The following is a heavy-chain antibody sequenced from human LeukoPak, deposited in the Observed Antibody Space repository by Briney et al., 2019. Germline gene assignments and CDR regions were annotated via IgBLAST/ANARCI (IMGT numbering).Heavy chain of an antibody. CDR3: ARVRSSWYTDAFDI. J-gene: IGHJ3*02. V-gene: IGHV5-51*01. CDR2: IYPADSDM. CDR1: EYCFPTDW. D-gene: IGHD3-3*01. Sequence: GESLKISCQGSEYCFPTDWIASVRQMPGKGLEWMGIIYPADSDMRYSPSFQGQVTTSVDKSISTAYLQWRSLKDSDSAMYYCARVRSSWYTDAFDIWGQGTMVSV.